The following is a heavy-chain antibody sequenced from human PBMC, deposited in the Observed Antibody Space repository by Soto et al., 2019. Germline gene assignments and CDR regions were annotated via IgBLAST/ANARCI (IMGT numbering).Heavy chain of an antibody. CDR3: VRDSVRSDGYHFPD. V-gene: IGHV3-33*01. D-gene: IGHD2-21*01. CDR1: GFTCSSYG. Sequence: WGSLRLSCAASGFTCSSYGMHWFRQAPGKGLEWVAVIWYDGSNKYYADSVKGRFTISRDNSKNTLYLQMNSLRAEDTAVYYCVRDSVRSDGYHFPDWGQGPLVTVSS. J-gene: IGHJ4*02. CDR2: IWYDGSNK.